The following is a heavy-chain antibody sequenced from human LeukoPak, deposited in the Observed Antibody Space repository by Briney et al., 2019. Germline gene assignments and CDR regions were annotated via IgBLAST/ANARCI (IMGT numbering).Heavy chain of an antibody. CDR1: GFAFNTYW. Sequence: PGGSLRLSCVASGFAFNTYWMHWVRQAPGKGLVWVSRINGDGSSTSYADSVKGRFTISRDNAKNTLYLQMNSLSTEDTAVYSCARDLQYTLIWPDPWGQGTLVTVSS. D-gene: IGHD3-10*01. CDR2: INGDGSST. J-gene: IGHJ5*02. CDR3: ARDLQYTLIWPDP. V-gene: IGHV3-74*01.